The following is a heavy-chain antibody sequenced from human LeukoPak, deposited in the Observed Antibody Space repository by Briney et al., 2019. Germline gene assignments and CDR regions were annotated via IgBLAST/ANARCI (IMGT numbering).Heavy chain of an antibody. CDR2: ISGSGGST. Sequence: GGSLRLSCAASGFTFSSYAMSWVRQAPGKGLEWVSAISGSGGSTYYADSVKGRFTISRDNSKNTLYLQMNSLSAEDTAVYYCARGTPGLYYYYGMDVWGQGTTVTVSS. CDR3: ARGTPGLYYYYGMDV. V-gene: IGHV3-23*01. D-gene: IGHD2-2*01. J-gene: IGHJ6*02. CDR1: GFTFSSYA.